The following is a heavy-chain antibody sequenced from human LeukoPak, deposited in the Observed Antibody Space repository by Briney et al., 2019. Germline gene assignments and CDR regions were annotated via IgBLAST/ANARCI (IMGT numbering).Heavy chain of an antibody. CDR3: ARDGTVAY. D-gene: IGHD4-23*01. Sequence: PGGSLRLSCAASGFTFSNYEMNWVRQAPGKGLEWISYIGNSDTITYYADSVKGRFTISRDNAKNSLYLQMNSLRAEDTAVYCCARDGTVAYWGQGTLVTVSS. CDR2: IGNSDTIT. V-gene: IGHV3-48*03. CDR1: GFTFSNYE. J-gene: IGHJ1*01.